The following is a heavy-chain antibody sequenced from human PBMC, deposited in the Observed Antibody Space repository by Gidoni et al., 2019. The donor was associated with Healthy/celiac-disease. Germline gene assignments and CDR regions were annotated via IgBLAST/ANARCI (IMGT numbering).Heavy chain of an antibody. Sequence: EVQLVESGGGLVKPGGSLRLSCAASGFTFSSYSMNWVRQAPGKGLEWVSSISSSSSYIYYADSVKGRFTISRDNAKNSLYLQMNSLRAEDTAVYYCARDDLLWFGEPRGRRRSGYRFDPWGQGTLVTVSS. J-gene: IGHJ5*02. D-gene: IGHD3-10*01. V-gene: IGHV3-21*01. CDR3: ARDDLLWFGEPRGRRRSGYRFDP. CDR1: GFTFSSYS. CDR2: ISSSSSYI.